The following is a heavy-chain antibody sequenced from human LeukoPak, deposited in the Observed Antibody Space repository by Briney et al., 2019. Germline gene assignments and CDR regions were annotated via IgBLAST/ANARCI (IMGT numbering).Heavy chain of an antibody. CDR1: GFSFSSYE. J-gene: IGHJ4*02. D-gene: IGHD6-13*01. Sequence: WGSLRLSCAASGFSFSSYEMNWVRQAPGEGLEWVSYISSSGSTIYYADSVKGRFTISRDSAKNSLYLQMNSLRAEDTAVYYCARVLRGQQLDHWGQGTLVTVSS. V-gene: IGHV3-48*03. CDR3: ARVLRGQQLDH. CDR2: ISSSGSTI.